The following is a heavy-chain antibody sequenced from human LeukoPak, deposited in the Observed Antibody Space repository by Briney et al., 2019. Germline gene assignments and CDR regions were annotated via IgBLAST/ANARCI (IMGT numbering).Heavy chain of an antibody. CDR3: ARHVFGGDDAFDI. CDR1: GGSISSYY. Sequence: SSETPSLTCTVSGGSISSYYWSWIREPPGKGLEWIGYIYTSGSTKYNPSLKSRVTISVDTSKNQFSLRLSSVTAADTAVYYCARHVFGGDDAFDIWGQGTRVSVSS. J-gene: IGHJ3*02. CDR2: IYTSGST. V-gene: IGHV4-4*09. D-gene: IGHD3-10*01.